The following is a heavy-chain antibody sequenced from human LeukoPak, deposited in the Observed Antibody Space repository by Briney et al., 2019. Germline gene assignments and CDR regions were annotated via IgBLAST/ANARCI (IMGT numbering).Heavy chain of an antibody. V-gene: IGHV4-59*01. CDR2: IYYSGST. J-gene: IGHJ4*02. D-gene: IGHD6-13*01. Sequence: PSETLSLTCTVSGGSISSYYWSWIRQPPGKGLEWIGYIYYSGSTNYNPSLKSRVTMSVDTSKNQFSLKLSSVTAADTAVYYCARSSSSGDFDYWGQGTLVTVSS. CDR1: GGSISSYY. CDR3: ARSSSSGDFDY.